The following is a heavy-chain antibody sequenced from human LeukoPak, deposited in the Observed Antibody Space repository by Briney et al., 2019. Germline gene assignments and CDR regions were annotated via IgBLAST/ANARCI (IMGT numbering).Heavy chain of an antibody. V-gene: IGHV3-23*01. Sequence: GGSLRLSCAASGFTFSSYAMSRVRQAPGKGLEWVSAISGSGGSTYYADSVKGRFTISRDNSKNTLYLQMNSLRAEDTAVYYCAKAVGRGYSYGYYFDYWGQGTLVTVSS. D-gene: IGHD5-18*01. CDR3: AKAVGRGYSYGYYFDY. CDR2: ISGSGGST. CDR1: GFTFSSYA. J-gene: IGHJ4*02.